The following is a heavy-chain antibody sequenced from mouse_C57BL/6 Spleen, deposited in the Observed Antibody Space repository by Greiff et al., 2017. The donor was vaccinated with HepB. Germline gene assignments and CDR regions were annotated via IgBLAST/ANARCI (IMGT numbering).Heavy chain of an antibody. J-gene: IGHJ2*01. CDR2: IYPGDGDT. Sequence: QVQLKQSGPELVKPGASVKISCKASGYAFSSSWMNWVKQRPGKGLEWIGRIYPGDGDTNYNGKFKGKATLTADKSSSTAYMQLSSLTSEDSAVYFCARNYYGSPFDYWGQGTTLTVSS. CDR3: ARNYYGSPFDY. CDR1: GYAFSSSW. D-gene: IGHD1-1*01. V-gene: IGHV1-82*01.